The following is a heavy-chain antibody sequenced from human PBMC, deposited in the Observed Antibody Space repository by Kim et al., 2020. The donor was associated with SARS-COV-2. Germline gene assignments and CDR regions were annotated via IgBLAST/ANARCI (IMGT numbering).Heavy chain of an antibody. D-gene: IGHD5-12*01. J-gene: IGHJ6*02. CDR1: GFTFSSYE. CDR3: ARDLTITREYYYYGMDV. CDR2: ISSSGSTI. Sequence: GGSLRLSCAASGFTFSSYEMNWVRQAPGKGLEWVSYISSSGSTIYYADSVKGRFTISRDNAKNSLYLQMNSLRAEDTAVYYCARDLTITREYYYYGMDVWGQGTTVTVSS. V-gene: IGHV3-48*03.